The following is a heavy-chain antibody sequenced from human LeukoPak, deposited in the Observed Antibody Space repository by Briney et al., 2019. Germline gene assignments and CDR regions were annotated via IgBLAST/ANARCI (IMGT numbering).Heavy chain of an antibody. D-gene: IGHD3-3*01. V-gene: IGHV3-74*01. CDR1: GSTFSSYW. CDR2: ISSDGSTT. J-gene: IGHJ4*02. Sequence: GGSLRLSCAASGSTFSSYWMHWVRQAPGKGLVWVSRISSDGSTTSYADSVKGRFTISRDNAKNTLYLQMNSLRAEDTAVYYCAKTPFWSGYYTGGYWGQGTLVTVSS. CDR3: AKTPFWSGYYTGGY.